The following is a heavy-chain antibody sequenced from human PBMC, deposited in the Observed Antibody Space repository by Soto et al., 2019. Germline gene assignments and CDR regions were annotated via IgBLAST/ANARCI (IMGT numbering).Heavy chain of an antibody. D-gene: IGHD6-19*01. CDR2: MNPYSGNT. V-gene: IGHV1-8*01. CDR3: ASARFGAVAGT. Sequence: QVQLVQSGAEVKKTGASVKLSCKASGYTFTSYDIHWVRRATGQGPEWMGWMNPYSGNTVYAQKFQGRVTMTRNTSMSTDYMELSSLRSEDTAVYYCASARFGAVAGTWGQCTLVTVSS. J-gene: IGHJ1*01. CDR1: GYTFTSYD.